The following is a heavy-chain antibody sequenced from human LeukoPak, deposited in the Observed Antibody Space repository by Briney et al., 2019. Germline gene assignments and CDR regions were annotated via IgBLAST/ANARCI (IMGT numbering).Heavy chain of an antibody. Sequence: PSETLSLTCAVYGGSFSGYYWSWIRQPPGKGLEWIGEINHSGNTKYNPSPQSRVTISVDESKNQISLKLSSVTAADTAVYYCARGRGFGVVIPYYYYYMDVWGKGTTVTVSS. CDR3: ARGRGFGVVIPYYYYYMDV. J-gene: IGHJ6*03. CDR1: GGSFSGYY. CDR2: INHSGNT. D-gene: IGHD3-3*01. V-gene: IGHV4-34*01.